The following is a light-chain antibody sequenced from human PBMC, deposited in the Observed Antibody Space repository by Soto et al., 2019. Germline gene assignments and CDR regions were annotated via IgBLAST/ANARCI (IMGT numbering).Light chain of an antibody. CDR2: GAS. CDR3: QQYGSSQFT. CDR1: QSVSSGH. J-gene: IGKJ3*01. Sequence: DIVWTQSPGTLSLSPGERASLSCRASQSVSSGHLAWYQQKPGQAPRLLIYGASSRATGIPDRFSGSGSGTDFTLTISRLEPEDYAVYYCQQYGSSQFTFGPGTKVDIK. V-gene: IGKV3-20*01.